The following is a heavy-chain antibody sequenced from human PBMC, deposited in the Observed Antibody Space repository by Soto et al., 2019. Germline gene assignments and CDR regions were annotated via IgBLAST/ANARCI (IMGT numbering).Heavy chain of an antibody. CDR2: ISGSGSRT. CDR3: VREASSSGLHLDH. Sequence: PGGSLRLSCAASGFIFSNYAMSWVRQAPGKGLEWVSFISGSGSRTYYADSVKGRFTISRGNSKNTLYLQMNSLRAEDAAVYYCVREASSSGLHLDHWGRGTLVTVSS. J-gene: IGHJ4*02. D-gene: IGHD6-6*01. CDR1: GFIFSNYA. V-gene: IGHV3-23*01.